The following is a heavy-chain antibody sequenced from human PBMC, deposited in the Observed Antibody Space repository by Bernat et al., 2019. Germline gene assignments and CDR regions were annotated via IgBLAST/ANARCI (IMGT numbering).Heavy chain of an antibody. D-gene: IGHD1-26*01. V-gene: IGHV1-18*01. CDR3: ARGPWELPIYYYYGMDV. J-gene: IGHJ6*02. Sequence: QVQLVQSGAEVKKPGASVKVSCKASGYTFTSYGISWVRQAPGQGLEWMGWISAYNGNTNYAQKLQGRVTMTTDTSTSTAYMELRSLRSDDTTVYYCARGPWELPIYYYYGMDVWGQGTTVTVSS. CDR1: GYTFTSYG. CDR2: ISAYNGNT.